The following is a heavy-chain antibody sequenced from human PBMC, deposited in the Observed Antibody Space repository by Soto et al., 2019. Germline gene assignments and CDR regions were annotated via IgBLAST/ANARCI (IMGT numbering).Heavy chain of an antibody. Sequence: SETLSLTCAVSGYSISSGYYWGWIRQPPGKGLEWIGSIYHSGSTYYNPSLKSRVTISVDTSKNQFSLKLSSVTAADTAVYYCARLNVGGSSYYFDYWGQGTLVTVSS. CDR2: IYHSGST. D-gene: IGHD3-10*01. CDR3: ARLNVGGSSYYFDY. CDR1: GYSISSGYY. J-gene: IGHJ4*02. V-gene: IGHV4-38-2*01.